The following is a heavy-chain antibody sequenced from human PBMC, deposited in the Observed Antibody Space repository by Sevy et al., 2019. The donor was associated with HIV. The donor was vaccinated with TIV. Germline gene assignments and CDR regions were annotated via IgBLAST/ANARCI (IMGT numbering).Heavy chain of an antibody. V-gene: IGHV5-51*01. CDR1: GYSFTSYW. CDR2: IYPGDSDT. D-gene: IGHD5-18*01. Sequence: GESLKISCKGSGYSFTSYWIGWVRQMPGKGLEWMGIIYPGDSDTRYSPSFQGQVTISADKSLGTAYLRWSSLKASDTAMYYCARVGFSDTAMSRSYYFDYWGQGTLVTVSS. CDR3: ARVGFSDTAMSRSYYFDY. J-gene: IGHJ4*02.